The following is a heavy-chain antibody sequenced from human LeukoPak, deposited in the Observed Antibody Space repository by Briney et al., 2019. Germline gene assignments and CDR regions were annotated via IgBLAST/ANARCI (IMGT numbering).Heavy chain of an antibody. CDR1: GYTFTGYY. CDR2: INPNSGGT. V-gene: IGHV1-2*02. CDR3: AREPRLPDTAAAKRYYYYYMDV. J-gene: IGHJ6*03. D-gene: IGHD6-13*01. Sequence: ASVKVSCKASGYTFTGYYMHWVRQAPGQGLEWMGWINPNSGGTNYAQKFQGRVTMTRDTSISTAYMELSRLRSDDTAVSYCAREPRLPDTAAAKRYYYYYMDVWGKGTTVTVSS.